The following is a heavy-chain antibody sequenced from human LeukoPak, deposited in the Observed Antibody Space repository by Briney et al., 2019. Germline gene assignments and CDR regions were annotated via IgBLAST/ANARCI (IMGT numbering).Heavy chain of an antibody. CDR1: GFTFSSYA. CDR2: ISGSGGST. D-gene: IGHD1-26*01. V-gene: IGHV3-23*01. Sequence: GGSLRLSCAASGFTFSSYAMSWVRQAPGKGLEWVSAISGSGGSTYYADSVKGRFTISRDNSKNTLYLQMNSLRAEDTAVYYCARGSYSGSSYYFDYWGQGTLVTVSS. CDR3: ARGSYSGSSYYFDY. J-gene: IGHJ4*02.